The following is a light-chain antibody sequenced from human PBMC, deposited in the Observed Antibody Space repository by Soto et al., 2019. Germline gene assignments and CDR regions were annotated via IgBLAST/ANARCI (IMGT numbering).Light chain of an antibody. J-gene: IGLJ1*01. V-gene: IGLV2-23*03. Sequence: QSALTQPASVSGSPGQSITISCTGTSSDVGSYNLVSWYQQHPGKDPKLMIYEGSKRPSGVSNRFSGSESGNTASLTISGLQAEDEADYYCCSYASHSTFVFGTGTKLTVL. CDR1: SSDVGSYNL. CDR3: CSYASHSTFV. CDR2: EGS.